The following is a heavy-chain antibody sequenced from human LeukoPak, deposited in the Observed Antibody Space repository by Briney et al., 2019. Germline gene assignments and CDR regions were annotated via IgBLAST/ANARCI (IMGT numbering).Heavy chain of an antibody. V-gene: IGHV3-30*03. CDR3: ASGEVYALYYFDY. J-gene: IGHJ4*02. CDR1: GFTFSSYG. CDR2: ISYDGSNK. D-gene: IGHD2-8*01. Sequence: GGSLRLSCAASGFTFSSYGMHWVRQAPGKGLEWVAVISYDGSNKYYADSVKGRFTISRDNSKNTLYLQMSSLRAEDTAVYYCASGEVYALYYFDYWGQGTLVTVSS.